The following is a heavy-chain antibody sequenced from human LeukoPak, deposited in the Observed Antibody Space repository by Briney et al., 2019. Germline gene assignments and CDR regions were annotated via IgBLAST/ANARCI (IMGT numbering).Heavy chain of an antibody. D-gene: IGHD6-19*01. CDR1: GFTFSSCA. Sequence: GGSLRLSCAASGFTFSSCAMSWVRQAPGKGLEWVSAISGSGGSTYYADSVKGPFTISRDNSKNTLYLQMNSLRAEDTAVYYCAKTSTWYSSGWYYFDYWGQGTLVTVSS. CDR2: ISGSGGST. CDR3: AKTSTWYSSGWYYFDY. V-gene: IGHV3-23*01. J-gene: IGHJ4*02.